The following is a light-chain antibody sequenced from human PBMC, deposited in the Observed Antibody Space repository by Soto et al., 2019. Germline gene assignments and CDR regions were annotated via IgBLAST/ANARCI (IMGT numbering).Light chain of an antibody. CDR2: EVT. CDR3: SSYTSSNTPYV. J-gene: IGLJ1*01. Sequence: QSVLTQPPSASGSPGQSVAISCTGTSSDVGGYNYVSWYQQHPGKAPKLILYEVTTRPSGVSSRFSGSKSGNTASLTISGLQADDEANYYCSSYTSSNTPYVFGTGTKV. CDR1: SSDVGGYNY. V-gene: IGLV2-14*01.